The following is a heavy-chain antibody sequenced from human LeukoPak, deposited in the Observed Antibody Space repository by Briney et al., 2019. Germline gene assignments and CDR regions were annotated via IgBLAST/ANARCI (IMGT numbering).Heavy chain of an antibody. J-gene: IGHJ3*02. CDR3: ARERATVTTSGAFDI. V-gene: IGHV4-31*03. CDR1: GGSISSGGYY. D-gene: IGHD4-17*01. Sequence: SETLSLTCTVSGGSISSGGYYWSWIRQHPGTGLEWIGYIYYSGSTYYNPSLKSRVTISVDTSKNQFSLKLSSVTAADTAVYYCARERATVTTSGAFDIWGQGTMVTASS. CDR2: IYYSGST.